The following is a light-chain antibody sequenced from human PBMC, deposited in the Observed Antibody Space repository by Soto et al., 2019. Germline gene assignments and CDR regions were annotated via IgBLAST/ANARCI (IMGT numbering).Light chain of an antibody. CDR3: HQYDSYSYT. CDR1: QSISSY. Sequence: DIQMTQSPSSLSASVGDRVTITCRASQSISSYLNWYQQKPGKAPKLLIYDASSLESGVPSRFSGSGSGTEFTLTISGLQPDDSATYYCHQYDSYSYTFGQGTKVDIK. V-gene: IGKV1-5*01. CDR2: DAS. J-gene: IGKJ2*01.